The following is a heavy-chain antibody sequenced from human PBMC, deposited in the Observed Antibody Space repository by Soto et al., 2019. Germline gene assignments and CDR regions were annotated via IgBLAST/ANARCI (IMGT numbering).Heavy chain of an antibody. CDR3: ARDHDRGLQVSYGMDV. Sequence: ASVKVSCKASGYTFTSYAMHWVRQAPGQRLEWMGWISTYNDNSNYAQKFQGRVTMTTDTSTNTAYMELRSLGPDDTAVYYCARDHDRGLQVSYGMDVWGQGTTVTVSS. V-gene: IGHV1-18*01. J-gene: IGHJ6*02. CDR1: GYTFTSYA. D-gene: IGHD4-4*01. CDR2: ISTYNDNS.